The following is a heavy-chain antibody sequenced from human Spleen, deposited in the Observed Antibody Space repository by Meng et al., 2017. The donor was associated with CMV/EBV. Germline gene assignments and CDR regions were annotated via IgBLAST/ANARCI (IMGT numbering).Heavy chain of an antibody. D-gene: IGHD2-2*01. J-gene: IGHJ6*02. Sequence: GGSLGLSCAASGFTFSFYEMNWVRQAPGKGLEWVSYISSSGNTIFYADSVKGRFTISRDNAKNSLFLQMNSLRAEDKAVYYCARNLGVPAALRPDYYYYGMDVWGQGTTVTVSS. CDR2: ISSSGNTI. CDR1: GFTFSFYE. CDR3: ARNLGVPAALRPDYYYYGMDV. V-gene: IGHV3-48*03.